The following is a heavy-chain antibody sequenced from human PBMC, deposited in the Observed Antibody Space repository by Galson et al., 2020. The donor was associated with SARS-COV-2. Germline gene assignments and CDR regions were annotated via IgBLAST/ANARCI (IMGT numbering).Heavy chain of an antibody. CDR1: GDSVSSNRVA. V-gene: IGHV6-1*01. Sequence: SQTLSLTCAISGDSVSSNRVAWNWIRQSPSRGLEWLGRTYYRSKWNNDYAASVKSRITIKSDTSNNQFSLQLNSVTPDDTAVYFCARSNYGSHWFDLWGQGTLVTVSS. CDR2: TYYRSKWNN. D-gene: IGHD4-17*01. CDR3: ARSNYGSHWFDL. J-gene: IGHJ5*02.